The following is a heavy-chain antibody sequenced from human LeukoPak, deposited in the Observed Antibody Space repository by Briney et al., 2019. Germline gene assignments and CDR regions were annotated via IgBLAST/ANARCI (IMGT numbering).Heavy chain of an antibody. CDR1: GLTFSGYA. CDR2: ISGSGGST. D-gene: IGHD6-13*01. J-gene: IGHJ3*02. V-gene: IGHV3-23*01. Sequence: PGGSLRLSCEASGLTFSGYAMSWVRQASGKGLEWVSGISGSGGSTDYTDSVKGRFTISRDNSKNTLYLQMNSLRAEDMALYYCAKDSTVPRSYSSSWPDAFDIWGQGTMVTVSS. CDR3: AKDSTVPRSYSSSWPDAFDI.